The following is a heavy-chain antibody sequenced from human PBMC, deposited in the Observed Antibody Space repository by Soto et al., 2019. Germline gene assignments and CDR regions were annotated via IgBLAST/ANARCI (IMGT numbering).Heavy chain of an antibody. J-gene: IGHJ6*02. Sequence: GASVKVSCKASGYRFTTYGITWVRQAPGQGLEWLGWISTYNGNTKYAQKNQGRVTMTTDTSTSTAYMELRSLRSDDTAVYYCAREIGVVPVDTSTDYYYGLDVWGQGTTVTVSS. CDR3: AREIGVVPVDTSTDYYYGLDV. CDR1: GYRFTTYG. CDR2: ISTYNGNT. V-gene: IGHV1-18*01. D-gene: IGHD2-2*01.